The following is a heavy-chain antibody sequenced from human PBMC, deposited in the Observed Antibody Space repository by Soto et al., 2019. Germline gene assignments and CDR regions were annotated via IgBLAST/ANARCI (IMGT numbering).Heavy chain of an antibody. V-gene: IGHV1-2*04. Sequence: ASVKVSCKASGYTFTGYYMHWVRQAPGQGLEWMGWINPNSGGTNYAQKFQGWVTMTRDTSISTAYMELSRLRSDDTAVYYCARDLEAAGTASYYYGMDVWGQGTTVTVSS. CDR2: INPNSGGT. CDR3: ARDLEAAGTASYYYGMDV. D-gene: IGHD6-13*01. J-gene: IGHJ6*02. CDR1: GYTFTGYY.